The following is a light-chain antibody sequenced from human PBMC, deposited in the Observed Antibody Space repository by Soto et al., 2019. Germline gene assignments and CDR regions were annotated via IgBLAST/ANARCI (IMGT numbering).Light chain of an antibody. CDR2: EVS. J-gene: IGLJ1*01. Sequence: SALTQPASVSGSPGQSISISCTGPSSDVGDYISVSWFQQHPGKAPKLMIYEVSNRPSGVSNRFSGSKSGNTASLTVSGLQAEDEADYYCSSYAGSNNYVFGTGTKVTVL. CDR3: SSYAGSNNYV. V-gene: IGLV2-14*01. CDR1: SSDVGDYIS.